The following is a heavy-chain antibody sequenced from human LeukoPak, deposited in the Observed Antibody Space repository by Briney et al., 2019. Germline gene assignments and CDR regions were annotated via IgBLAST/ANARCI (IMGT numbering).Heavy chain of an antibody. Sequence: GASVKVSFKASGYTFTGYHMHWVRQAPGQGLEWMGWINPNSGGTNYAQKFQGRVTMTRDTSISTAYMELSRLRSDDTAVYYCARDIVSSTIPLGYGMDVWGQGTTVTVSS. CDR2: INPNSGGT. V-gene: IGHV1-2*02. CDR1: GYTFTGYH. CDR3: ARDIVSSTIPLGYGMDV. D-gene: IGHD6-13*01. J-gene: IGHJ6*02.